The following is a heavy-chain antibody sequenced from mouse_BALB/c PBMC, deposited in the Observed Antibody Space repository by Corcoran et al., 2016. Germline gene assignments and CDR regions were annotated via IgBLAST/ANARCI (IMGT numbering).Heavy chain of an antibody. Sequence: QVQLQQSGAELMKPGASVKISCKATGYTFSSYWIEWVKQRPGHGLEWIGEILPGSGSTNYNEKFKGKATFTADTSSNTAYMQLSSLTSEDSAVYYCAKVDSHDAMDYWGQGTSVTVSS. CDR2: ILPGSGST. D-gene: IGHD1-1*02. CDR1: GYTFSSYW. V-gene: IGHV1-9*01. J-gene: IGHJ4*01. CDR3: AKVDSHDAMDY.